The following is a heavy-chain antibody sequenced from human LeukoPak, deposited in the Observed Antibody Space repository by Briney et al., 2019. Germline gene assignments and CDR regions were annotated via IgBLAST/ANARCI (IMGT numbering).Heavy chain of an antibody. V-gene: IGHV3-73*01. CDR1: GFNFSGSA. CDR2: IRSKTHSYAT. J-gene: IGHJ4*02. Sequence: GGSLRLSCAASGFNFSGSAIHWVRQASGKGLGWVGRIRSKTHSYATTYGASLKGRFTISRDDSKNTTYLQMSSLKTDDTAVYYCTRRSIASTRTDDYWGQGTLVTVSS. CDR3: TRRSIASTRTDDY. D-gene: IGHD6-13*01.